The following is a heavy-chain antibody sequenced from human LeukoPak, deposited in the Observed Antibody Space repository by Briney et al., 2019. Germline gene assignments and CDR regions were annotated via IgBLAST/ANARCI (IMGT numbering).Heavy chain of an antibody. CDR1: GFTFSNAW. V-gene: IGHV3-23*01. CDR2: ISGSGGST. J-gene: IGHJ3*02. D-gene: IGHD3-22*01. Sequence: GGSLRLSCAASGFTFSNAWMNWVRQAPGKGLEWVSAISGSGGSTYYADSVKGRFTISRDNSKNTLYLQMNSLRAEDTAVYYCAQDSNSTYNYDSSGYEDAFDIWGQGTMVTVSS. CDR3: AQDSNSTYNYDSSGYEDAFDI.